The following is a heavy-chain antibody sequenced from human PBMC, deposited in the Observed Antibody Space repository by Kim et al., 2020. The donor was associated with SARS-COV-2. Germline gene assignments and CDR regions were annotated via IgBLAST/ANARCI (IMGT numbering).Heavy chain of an antibody. CDR1: GGTLRSYA. J-gene: IGHJ5*02. D-gene: IGHD5-12*01. CDR2: IIPIFATA. V-gene: IGHV1-69*13. CDR3: ARAVASPHLPFVA. Sequence: SVKVSCKASGGTLRSYAINWVRQAPGVGLEWMGGIIPIFATASYAKKFKDRVTITADVSTDTAYMDLGSLRSDDTAVYYCARAVASPHLPFVAWGQGTLVTVSS.